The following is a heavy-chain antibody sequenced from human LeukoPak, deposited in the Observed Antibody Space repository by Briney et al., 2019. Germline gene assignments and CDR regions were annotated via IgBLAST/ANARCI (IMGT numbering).Heavy chain of an antibody. D-gene: IGHD3-22*01. V-gene: IGHV4-61*02. CDR1: GGSISSGSYY. J-gene: IGHJ5*02. Sequence: KSSETLSLTCTVSGGSISSGSYYWSWIRQPAGKGLEWIGRIYTSGSTSYNPSLKSQVTISVDTSKNQFSLKLSSVTAADTAVYYCAIGHYDSSGYPDWFDPWGQGTLVTVSS. CDR3: AIGHYDSSGYPDWFDP. CDR2: IYTSGST.